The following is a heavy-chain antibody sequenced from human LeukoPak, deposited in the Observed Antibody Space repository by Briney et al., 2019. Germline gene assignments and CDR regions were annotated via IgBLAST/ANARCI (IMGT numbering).Heavy chain of an antibody. Sequence: GGSLRLSCAASGFTFDDYAMHWVRQAPGKGLEWVSGISWDSGSIGYADSVKGRFTISRDNAKNFLYLQMNSLRAEDTALYYCAKGPYFGPWGQGTLVTVSS. D-gene: IGHD2-21*01. V-gene: IGHV3-9*01. J-gene: IGHJ5*02. CDR3: AKGPYFGP. CDR2: ISWDSGSI. CDR1: GFTFDDYA.